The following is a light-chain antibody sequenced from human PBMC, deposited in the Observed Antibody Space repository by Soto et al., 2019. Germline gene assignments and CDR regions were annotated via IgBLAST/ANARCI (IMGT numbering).Light chain of an antibody. V-gene: IGKV3-20*01. CDR3: QQYGTSPWT. Sequence: EIVLTQSPGTLSLSPGERASLSCRASQSVSSSYVAWYQQKPGQAPRLLTYGASSRATGIPDRFSGSGSGTDFTLTSSSLEPEDFAVYYCQQYGTSPWTFGQGTKVEIK. CDR1: QSVSSSY. J-gene: IGKJ1*01. CDR2: GAS.